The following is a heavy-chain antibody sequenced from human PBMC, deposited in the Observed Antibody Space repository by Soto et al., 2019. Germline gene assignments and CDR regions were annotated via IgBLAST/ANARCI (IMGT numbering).Heavy chain of an antibody. V-gene: IGHV3-48*03. J-gene: IGHJ4*02. D-gene: IGHD4-17*01. CDR3: ARDRDDDGEHCLAY. CDR1: GFTFSSYE. CDR2: ISNSGSTK. Sequence: EVQLVESGGGLVQPGGSLRLSCAASGFTFSSYEMNWVRQAPGKGLEWVSYISNSGSTKYYADSVKGRFTISRDNAKKSLYLQMNSLRAEDTAVYYCARDRDDDGEHCLAYWGQGTLVTVPS.